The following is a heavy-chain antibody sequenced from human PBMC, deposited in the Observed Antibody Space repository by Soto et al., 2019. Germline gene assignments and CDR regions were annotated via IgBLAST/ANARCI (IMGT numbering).Heavy chain of an antibody. J-gene: IGHJ6*04. CDR1: GLTFSIAW. Sequence: GGSLGLSCAASGLTFSIAWMNWVRKAPGKGLEWVSAISGSGGPAYYADSVKGRFTISRDTSENTLHLQMDSLRAEDTAVYYCARDDVLCDGGRCYGVPLDVWGKGTTVTVSS. D-gene: IGHD2-15*01. CDR3: ARDDVLCDGGRCYGVPLDV. V-gene: IGHV3-23*01. CDR2: ISGSGGPA.